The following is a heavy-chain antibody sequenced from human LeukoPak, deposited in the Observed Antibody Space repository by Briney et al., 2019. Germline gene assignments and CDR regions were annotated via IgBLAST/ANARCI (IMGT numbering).Heavy chain of an antibody. CDR2: IRYDGSNK. Sequence: GGSLRLSCAASGFTFSSYGMHWVRQAPGKGLEWVAFIRYDGSNKYYADSMKGRFTISRDNSKNTLYLQMNSLRAEDTAVYYCTKDQSGFCSRSSCYALHYWGQGTLVTVSS. D-gene: IGHD2-2*01. CDR1: GFTFSSYG. J-gene: IGHJ4*02. V-gene: IGHV3-30*02. CDR3: TKDQSGFCSRSSCYALHY.